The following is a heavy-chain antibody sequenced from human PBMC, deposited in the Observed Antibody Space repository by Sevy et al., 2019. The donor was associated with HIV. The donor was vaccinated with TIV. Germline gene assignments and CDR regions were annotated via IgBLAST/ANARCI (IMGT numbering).Heavy chain of an antibody. J-gene: IGHJ5*02. CDR3: ARKETYYDILTGTNWFDP. Sequence: SETLSLTCTVSGGSISSSSYYWGWIRQPPGKGLEWIGSIYYSGSTYYNPSLKSRATISVDTSKTQFSRKLSSVTAADTAVYYCARKETYYDILTGTNWFDPWGQGTLVTVSS. CDR2: IYYSGST. V-gene: IGHV4-39*01. D-gene: IGHD3-9*01. CDR1: GGSISSSSYY.